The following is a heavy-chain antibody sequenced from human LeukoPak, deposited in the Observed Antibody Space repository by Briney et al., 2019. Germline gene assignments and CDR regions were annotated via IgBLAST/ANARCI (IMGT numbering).Heavy chain of an antibody. V-gene: IGHV1-46*01. Sequence: ASVKVSCKASGYTFTSFYMHWVRQAPGQGLEWMGIINPSSGSTSNAQKFQGRVTMTRDTSTSTVYMELSSLRSEDTAVYYCARDGGYYDSRGSYFDSWGQGTLVTVSS. CDR3: ARDGGYYDSRGSYFDS. CDR2: INPSSGST. CDR1: GYTFTSFY. D-gene: IGHD3-22*01. J-gene: IGHJ4*02.